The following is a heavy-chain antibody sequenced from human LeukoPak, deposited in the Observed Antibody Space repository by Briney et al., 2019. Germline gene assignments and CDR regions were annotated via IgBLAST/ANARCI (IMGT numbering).Heavy chain of an antibody. CDR1: GGSISSGDYY. J-gene: IGHJ5*02. CDR3: ARPYYYDSRIDP. CDR2: MYYSGST. V-gene: IGHV4-30-4*01. D-gene: IGHD3-22*01. Sequence: PSQTLSLTCTVSGGSISSGDYYWSWIRQPPGKGLEWIAYMYYSGSTYYNPSLKSRVTMSADTSKNQLSLKLSSVTAADTAVYYCARPYYYDSRIDPWGQGILITVSS.